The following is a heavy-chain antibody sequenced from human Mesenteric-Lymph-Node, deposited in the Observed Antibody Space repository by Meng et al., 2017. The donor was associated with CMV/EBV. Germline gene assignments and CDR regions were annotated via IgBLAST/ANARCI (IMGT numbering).Heavy chain of an antibody. Sequence: GGSLRLSCAASGFTFSSYWMSWVRQAPGKGLEWVANIKQDGSEKYYVDSVKGRFTISRDNAKNSLYLQMNRLRAEDTAVYYCARDSYVAARGAWDYWGQGTLVTVSS. CDR1: GFTFSSYW. V-gene: IGHV3-7*01. CDR3: ARDSYVAARGAWDY. J-gene: IGHJ4*02. CDR2: IKQDGSEK. D-gene: IGHD6-6*01.